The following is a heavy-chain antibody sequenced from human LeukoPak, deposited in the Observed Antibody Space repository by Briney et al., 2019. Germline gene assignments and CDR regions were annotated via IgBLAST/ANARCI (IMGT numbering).Heavy chain of an antibody. J-gene: IGHJ6*02. CDR3: AREQDGSGSYSDYYYYYGMDV. CDR1: GGSISSYY. CDR2: IYYSGST. V-gene: IGHV4-59*12. Sequence: SETLSLTCTVSGGSISSYYWSWIRQPPGKGLEWIGYIYYSGSTNYNPSLKSRVTISVDTSKNQFSLKLSSVTAADTAVYYCAREQDGSGSYSDYYYYYGMDVWGQGTAVTVSS. D-gene: IGHD3-10*01.